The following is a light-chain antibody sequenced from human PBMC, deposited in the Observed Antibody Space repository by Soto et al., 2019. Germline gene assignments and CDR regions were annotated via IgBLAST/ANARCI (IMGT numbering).Light chain of an antibody. CDR3: QQFNSYPRT. J-gene: IGKJ3*01. V-gene: IGKV1-13*02. CDR2: DAS. CDR1: QGISSA. Sequence: AIQLTQSPSSLSASVGDRVTITCRASQGISSALAWYQQKPGQAPKLLIYDASSLESGVPSRFSGSGSGTDFTLTISSLNHEDFATYYCQQFNSYPRTFGPGTKVDIK.